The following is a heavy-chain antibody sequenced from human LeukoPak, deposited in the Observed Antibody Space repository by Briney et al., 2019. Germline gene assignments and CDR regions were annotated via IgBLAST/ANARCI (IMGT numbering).Heavy chain of an antibody. J-gene: IGHJ5*02. CDR3: ARDLGLRGST. CDR2: MYGDMSDI. CDR1: GFTFSDSW. V-gene: IGHV3-74*01. D-gene: IGHD4-23*01. Sequence: GGSLRLSCEVSGFTFSDSWMHWVRQTPGKGLVWVSRMYGDMSDISYADSVKRRFTISRDNAKNTVYLQMNSLRGEDTAVYYCARDLGLRGSTWGQGTLVTVSS.